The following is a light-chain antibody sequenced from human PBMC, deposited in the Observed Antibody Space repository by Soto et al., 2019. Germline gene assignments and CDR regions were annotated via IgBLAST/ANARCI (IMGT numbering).Light chain of an antibody. CDR2: GNS. J-gene: IGLJ3*02. CDR3: QSYDSSLSGAV. V-gene: IGLV1-40*01. CDR1: SSNIGAGYD. Sequence: QSVLTQPPSVSGAPGQRVTISCTGSSSNIGAGYDVDWYQQLPGTAPKLLIYGNSNRPSGVPDRFSGSKSGTSASLAITGLQAEDEADCYCQSYDSSLSGAVFGGGTKLTVL.